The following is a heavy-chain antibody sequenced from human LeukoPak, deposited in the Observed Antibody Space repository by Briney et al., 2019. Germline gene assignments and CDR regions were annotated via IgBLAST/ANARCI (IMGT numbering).Heavy chain of an antibody. D-gene: IGHD4-17*01. V-gene: IGHV4-34*01. Sequence: PSETLSLTCAVYGGSFSGYYWSWIRQPPGKGLEWIGEINHSGSTNYNPSLKSRVTISIDTSKNQFSLKLNSVTAADMAVYYCASQTTVTTVFDYYYYMDVWGKGTTVTVSS. J-gene: IGHJ6*03. CDR3: ASQTTVTTVFDYYYYMDV. CDR2: INHSGST. CDR1: GGSFSGYY.